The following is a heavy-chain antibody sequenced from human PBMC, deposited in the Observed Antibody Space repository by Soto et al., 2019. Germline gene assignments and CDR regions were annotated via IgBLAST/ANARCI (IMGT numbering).Heavy chain of an antibody. Sequence: PGGSLRLSCTASGFTFSSYAMHWVRQAPGKGLVWVSRINTDGSVAMYVDSVKGRFTISRDNAKNTLYLHMNSLRVEDTAVYYCAKSKELGVSAPDHWGQGTLVTVSS. D-gene: IGHD1-26*01. CDR3: AKSKELGVSAPDH. CDR2: INTDGSVA. V-gene: IGHV3-74*03. CDR1: GFTFSSYA. J-gene: IGHJ4*02.